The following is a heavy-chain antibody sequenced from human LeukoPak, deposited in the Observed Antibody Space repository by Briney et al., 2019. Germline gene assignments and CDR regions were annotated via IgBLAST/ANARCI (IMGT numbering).Heavy chain of an antibody. CDR1: GFTFSSFA. CDR2: ISDSGGRA. V-gene: IGHV3-23*01. J-gene: IGHJ4*02. CDR3: AKRLAAVGAVDY. Sequence: GGSLRLSCAASGFTFSSFAMGWVRQAPGKGLEWVSIISDSGGRAYYADSVRGRFTISRDNSENTLYLQMNSLRAEDTALYYCAKRLAAVGAVDYWGQGTLVTVSS. D-gene: IGHD6-13*01.